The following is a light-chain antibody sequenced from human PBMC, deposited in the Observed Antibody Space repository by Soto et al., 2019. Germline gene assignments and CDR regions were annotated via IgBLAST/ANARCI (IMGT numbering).Light chain of an antibody. CDR1: QTLKRTY. J-gene: IGKJ5*01. CDR2: AAS. V-gene: IGKV3-20*01. CDR3: HHYGGSPIT. Sequence: EIVLMQSPGTLSLSPGERATLSCRASQTLKRTYIAWYQQKPGQAPRVLIYAASKRAAGTPDRFSGSGSGTDFSLTISRLEPEDFAVYYCHHYGGSPITFGQGTRLDIK.